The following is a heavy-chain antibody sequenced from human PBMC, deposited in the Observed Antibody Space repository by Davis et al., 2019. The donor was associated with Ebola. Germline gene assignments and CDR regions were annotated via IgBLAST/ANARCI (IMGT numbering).Heavy chain of an antibody. Sequence: PGGSLRLSCAASGFTFSSYAMSWVRQAPGKGLEWVSAISGSGGSTYYADSVKGRFTISRDNSKNTLYLQMNSLRAEDTAVYYCAKRRLHIVVVTAPAGAFDIWGQGTMVTVSS. CDR2: ISGSGGST. J-gene: IGHJ3*02. V-gene: IGHV3-23*01. CDR1: GFTFSSYA. D-gene: IGHD2-21*02. CDR3: AKRRLHIVVVTAPAGAFDI.